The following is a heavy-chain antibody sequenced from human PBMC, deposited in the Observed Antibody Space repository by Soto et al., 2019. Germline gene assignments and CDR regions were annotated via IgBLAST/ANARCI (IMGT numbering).Heavy chain of an antibody. V-gene: IGHV3-15*01. CDR2: IKSKTDGGTT. CDR3: TTGDYGDSFDY. Sequence: EVQLVESGGGLVKPGGSLRLSCAASGFTFSNAWMSWVRQAPGKGLEWVGRIKSKTDGGTTDYAAPVKGRFTISRDDSKNTLYLQMNSLKTEDTDVYYCTTGDYGDSFDYWGQGTLVTVSS. J-gene: IGHJ4*02. D-gene: IGHD4-17*01. CDR1: GFTFSNAW.